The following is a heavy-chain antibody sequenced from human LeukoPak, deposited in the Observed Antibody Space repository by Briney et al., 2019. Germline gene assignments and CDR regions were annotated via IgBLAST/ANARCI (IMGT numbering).Heavy chain of an antibody. J-gene: IGHJ4*02. Sequence: PSETLSLTCTVSGGSISSYYWSWIRQPPGKGLEWIGYIYYSGSTNYNPSLKSRVTISVDTSKNQFSLKLSSVTAADTAVYYCARSNWGTTVVNDYWGQGTLVTVSS. CDR3: ARSNWGTTVVNDY. V-gene: IGHV4-59*08. CDR1: GGSISSYY. D-gene: IGHD4-23*01. CDR2: IYYSGST.